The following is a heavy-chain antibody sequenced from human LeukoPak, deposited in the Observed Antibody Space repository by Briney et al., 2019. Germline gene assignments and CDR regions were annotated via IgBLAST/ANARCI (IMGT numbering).Heavy chain of an antibody. CDR1: GFTFSSCS. J-gene: IGHJ4*02. Sequence: SGGSLRLSCAASGFTFSSCSMNWVRQAPGKGLERVSSISSSSSYIYYADSVKGRFTISRDNAKNSLYLQMNSLRAEDTAVYYCARVKGLYIKSLDYWGQGTLVTVSS. D-gene: IGHD3-10*01. CDR2: ISSSSSYI. V-gene: IGHV3-21*01. CDR3: ARVKGLYIKSLDY.